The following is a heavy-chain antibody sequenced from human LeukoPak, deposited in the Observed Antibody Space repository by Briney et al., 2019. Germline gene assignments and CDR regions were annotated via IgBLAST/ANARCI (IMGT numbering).Heavy chain of an antibody. J-gene: IGHJ4*02. CDR2: IYLGGST. CDR1: GDSTSSGSYF. D-gene: IGHD3-10*01. V-gene: IGHV4-61*10. CDR3: ARGALLWFGDRMEYYFDY. Sequence: SETLSLTCTVSGDSTSSGSYFWSWIRQSAGKGLEWIGRIYLGGSTNYNPSLRSRVTISLDTSKNQFSLKLSSMTAADTAVYYCARGALLWFGDRMEYYFDYWGQGTLLTVSS.